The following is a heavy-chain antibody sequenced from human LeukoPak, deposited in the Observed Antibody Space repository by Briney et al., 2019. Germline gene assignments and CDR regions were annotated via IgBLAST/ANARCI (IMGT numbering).Heavy chain of an antibody. J-gene: IGHJ4*02. CDR1: GVSISSSNSY. CDR2: IYYSGNT. V-gene: IGHV4-39*01. Sequence: PSETLSLTCTVSGVSISSSNSYWGWIRQPPGEGLEWIGSIYYSGNTYYNASLKSQVSISIDTSKNQFSLRLTSVTAADTAVYYCARQTGSGLFILPGGQGTLVTVSS. CDR3: ARQTGSGLFILP. D-gene: IGHD3/OR15-3a*01.